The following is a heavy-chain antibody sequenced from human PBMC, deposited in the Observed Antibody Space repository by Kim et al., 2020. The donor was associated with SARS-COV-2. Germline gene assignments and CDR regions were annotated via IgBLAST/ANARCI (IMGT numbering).Heavy chain of an antibody. J-gene: IGHJ6*02. D-gene: IGHD3-10*01. CDR1: DDSVSYYF. CDR2: IYDSGRT. Sequence: ETLSLTCTVSDDSVSYYFWSWIRQPPGKGLEWIGHIYDSGRTRYNPSLKSRVSIPVDTSKNQFSLNLRSVTAADTALYYCVRQKGTAWYFYYYGLDVSG. V-gene: IGHV4-59*08. CDR3: VRQKGTAWYFYYYGLDV.